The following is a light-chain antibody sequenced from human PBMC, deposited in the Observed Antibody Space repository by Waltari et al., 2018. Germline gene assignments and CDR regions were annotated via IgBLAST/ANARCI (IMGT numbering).Light chain of an antibody. CDR2: GAS. V-gene: IGKV3-20*01. J-gene: IGKJ1*01. CDR1: QSVSDNY. CDR3: QQYGRSPEN. Sequence: EIVLTQSPGTLSLSPGDRATLSCRASQSVSDNYLAWYQHTPGQPPSLLIYGASSRATGIPDRFSGSGSGTDFTLTISRLEPEDFAVYYCQQYGRSPENFGQGTKVEIK.